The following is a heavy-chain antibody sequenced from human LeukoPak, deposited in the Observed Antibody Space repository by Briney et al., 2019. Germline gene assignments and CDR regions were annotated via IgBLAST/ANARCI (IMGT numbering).Heavy chain of an antibody. CDR1: GFTFSSYG. D-gene: IGHD3-10*01. V-gene: IGHV3-30*18. CDR2: ISYDGSNK. CDR3: AKDHPGAMVRGVPDY. J-gene: IGHJ4*02. Sequence: GGSLRLSCAASGFTFSSYGMHWVRQAPGKGLEWVAVISYDGSNKCYADSVKGRFTISRDNSKNTLYLQMNSLRAEDTAVYYCAKDHPGAMVRGVPDYWGQGTLVTVSS.